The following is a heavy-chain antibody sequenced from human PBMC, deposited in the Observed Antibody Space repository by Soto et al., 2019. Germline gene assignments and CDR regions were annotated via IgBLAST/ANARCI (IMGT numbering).Heavy chain of an antibody. CDR2: IYYSGST. CDR3: ARINYDSSGYYFDYYYGMDV. D-gene: IGHD3-22*01. CDR1: GGSISSGDYY. Sequence: PSETLSLTCTVSGGSISSGDYYWSWIRQPPGKGLEWIGYIYYSGSTYYNPSLKSRVTISVDTSKNQFSLKLSSVTAADTAVYYCARINYDSSGYYFDYYYGMDVWGQGTTVTVSS. J-gene: IGHJ6*02. V-gene: IGHV4-30-4*01.